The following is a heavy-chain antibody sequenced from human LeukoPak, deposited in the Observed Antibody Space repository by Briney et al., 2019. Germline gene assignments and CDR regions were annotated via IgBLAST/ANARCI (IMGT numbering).Heavy chain of an antibody. CDR3: AKYYGSGTYATDH. V-gene: IGHV3-74*01. Sequence: GGSLRLSCAASGFTFSRYWMHWVRQAPGKGLVWVSRINEDGRNTYYADSAKGRFTISRDNAKNTMYLQMNSLRAEDTALYYCAKYYGSGTYATDHWGQGTLVTVSS. CDR2: INEDGRNT. J-gene: IGHJ4*02. CDR1: GFTFSRYW. D-gene: IGHD3-10*01.